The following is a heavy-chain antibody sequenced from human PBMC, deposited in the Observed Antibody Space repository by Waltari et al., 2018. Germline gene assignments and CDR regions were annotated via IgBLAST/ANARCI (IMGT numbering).Heavy chain of an antibody. D-gene: IGHD6-19*01. J-gene: IGHJ4*02. CDR2: ISFDGNKK. V-gene: IGHV3-30*03. Sequence: VQLVESGGGLVQPGGSLRLSCAASGFTFSTYGMHWVRQAPGKGLEWVAVISFDGNKKYYPDSVKDRFTISRDSSNNMLYLQMSNLKLEDTAVYHCARGYVGAVGPRDYWGQGVLVTVSS. CDR3: ARGYVGAVGPRDY. CDR1: GFTFSTYG.